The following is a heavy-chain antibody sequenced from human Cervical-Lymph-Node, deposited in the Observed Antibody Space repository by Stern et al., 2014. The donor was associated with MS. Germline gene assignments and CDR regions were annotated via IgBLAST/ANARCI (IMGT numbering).Heavy chain of an antibody. CDR1: GGTFNKYS. CDR3: AEGQRQDCLDY. J-gene: IGHJ4*02. Sequence: QVQLGQSGAEVKKPGSSVKVSCQASGGTFNKYSFNWVRQAPGRGFEWLGGIIAIFGSTNYAQKFQGRVTISADESARTSYMELSGLRSEDTDVYYCAEGQRQDCLDYWGQGTLITVSA. V-gene: IGHV1-69*01. D-gene: IGHD2-21*02. CDR2: IIAIFGST.